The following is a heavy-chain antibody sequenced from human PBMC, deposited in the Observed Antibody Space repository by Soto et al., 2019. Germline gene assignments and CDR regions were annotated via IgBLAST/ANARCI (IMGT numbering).Heavy chain of an antibody. J-gene: IGHJ5*02. D-gene: IGHD6-19*01. CDR2: IYYSGST. V-gene: IGHV4-39*01. Sequence: ATLYLTCSVSGGSINSSSYFWGWVRQPPGKGLEWIGSIYYSGSTYYNPSLRSRVTISVDTSKNQFSLKLSSVTAADTAVFYCARHYSSGSRNWFDPWGQGTLVTVAS. CDR3: ARHYSSGSRNWFDP. CDR1: GGSINSSSYF.